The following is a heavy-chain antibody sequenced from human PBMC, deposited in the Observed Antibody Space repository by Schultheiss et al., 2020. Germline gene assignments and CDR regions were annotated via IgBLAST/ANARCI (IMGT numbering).Heavy chain of an antibody. J-gene: IGHJ4*02. CDR1: GFSFSSYG. Sequence: GSLRLSCAASGFSFSSYGMHWVRQAPGKGLEWVSAISGSGGSTYYADSVKGRFTSSRDNSKNTLYLQMNSLRAEDTAVYYCARDGDPFDVWGQGTLVTVSS. CDR2: ISGSGGST. CDR3: ARDGDPFDV. D-gene: IGHD2-21*01. V-gene: IGHV3-NL1*01.